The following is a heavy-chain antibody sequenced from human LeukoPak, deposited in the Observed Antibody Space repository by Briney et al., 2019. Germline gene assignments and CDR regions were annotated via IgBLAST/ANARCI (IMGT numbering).Heavy chain of an antibody. V-gene: IGHV3-48*03. D-gene: IGHD4-17*01. Sequence: GGSLRLSCAASGFTFSSYEMNWVRQAPGKGLEWGSYISSSGSTIYYADSVKGRFTISRDKAKNSLYLQMNSLRAEDTAVYYCARVPDYGDYYFDYWGQGTLVTVSS. J-gene: IGHJ4*02. CDR1: GFTFSSYE. CDR2: ISSSGSTI. CDR3: ARVPDYGDYYFDY.